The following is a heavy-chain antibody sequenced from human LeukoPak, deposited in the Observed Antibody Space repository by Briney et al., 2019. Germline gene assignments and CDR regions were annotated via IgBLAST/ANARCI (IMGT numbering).Heavy chain of an antibody. J-gene: IGHJ6*02. CDR2: IYSDGST. Sequence: GGSLRLSCAASGFTVSSNYMSWVRQAPGKGLEWVSVIYSDGSTYYADSVKGRFTISRDNSKNTLYLQMNSLRAEDTAVYYCARASDYEYYYYGMDVWGQGTTVTVSS. CDR1: GFTVSSNY. V-gene: IGHV3-66*01. CDR3: ARASDYEYYYYGMDV. D-gene: IGHD3-22*01.